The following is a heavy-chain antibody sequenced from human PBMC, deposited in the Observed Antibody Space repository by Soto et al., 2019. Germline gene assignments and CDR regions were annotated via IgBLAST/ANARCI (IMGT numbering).Heavy chain of an antibody. J-gene: IGHJ4*02. D-gene: IGHD3-22*01. CDR3: ARDFSFSWYYYVSSGYLDY. V-gene: IGHV4-38-2*02. CDR2: IYHSGST. CDR1: GYSISSGYY. Sequence: SETLSLTCAVSGYSISSGYYWGWIRQPPGKGLEWIGSIYHSGSTYYNPSLKSRVTISVDTSKNQFSLKLSSVTAADTAVYYCARDFSFSWYYYVSSGYLDYWGQGTLVTVSS.